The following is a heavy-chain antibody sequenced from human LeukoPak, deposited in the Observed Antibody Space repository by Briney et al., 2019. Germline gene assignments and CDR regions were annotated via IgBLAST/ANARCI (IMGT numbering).Heavy chain of an antibody. CDR1: GYSISSGYY. J-gene: IGHJ5*02. CDR2: IYHSGST. CDR3: ARDGSSGLLFP. V-gene: IGHV4-38-2*02. D-gene: IGHD6-19*01. Sequence: PSETLSLTCTVSGYSISSGYYWGWIRQPPGKGLEWIGSIYHSGSTYYNPSLKSRVTISVDTSKNQFSLKLSSVTAADTAVYYCARDGSSGLLFPWGQGTLVTVSS.